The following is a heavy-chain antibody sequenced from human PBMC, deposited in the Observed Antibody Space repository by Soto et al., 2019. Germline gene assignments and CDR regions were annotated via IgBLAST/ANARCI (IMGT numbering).Heavy chain of an antibody. J-gene: IGHJ6*02. CDR2: IWYDGSNK. V-gene: IGHV3-33*08. CDR1: GFTFSSYG. D-gene: IGHD3-3*01. Sequence: QVQLVESGGGVVQPGRSLRLSCAASGFTFSSYGMHWVRQAPGKGLEWVAVIWYDGSNKYYADSVKGRFTISRDNSKNTLYLQMNSLRAEDTAVYYCARGDGNFWSGYYSFPYYGMDVWGQGTTVTVSS. CDR3: ARGDGNFWSGYYSFPYYGMDV.